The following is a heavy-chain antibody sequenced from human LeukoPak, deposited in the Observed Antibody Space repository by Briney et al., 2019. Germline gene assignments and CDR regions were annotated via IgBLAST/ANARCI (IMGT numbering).Heavy chain of an antibody. D-gene: IGHD4-17*01. CDR2: VYSGGST. V-gene: IGHV3-66*01. Sequence: GGSLRLSCAASGFSVSGNYVSWVRQAPGKGLEWVSIVYSGGSTYYADSVKGRFTISRDTSKNTVYLQMNSLRVDDTAVYYCARGFRSVTTWGYFDYWGQGALVTVSS. J-gene: IGHJ4*02. CDR3: ARGFRSVTTWGYFDY. CDR1: GFSVSGNY.